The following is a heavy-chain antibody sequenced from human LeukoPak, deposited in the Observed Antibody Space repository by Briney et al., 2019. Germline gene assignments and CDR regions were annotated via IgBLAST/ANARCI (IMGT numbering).Heavy chain of an antibody. CDR3: AKDRTPRIAVAGTVDY. V-gene: IGHV3-30*18. CDR2: ISYDGSNK. CDR1: GFTFSSYG. D-gene: IGHD6-19*01. J-gene: IGHJ4*02. Sequence: GGSLRLSCAASGFTFSSYGMHWVRQAPGKGLKWVAVISYDGSNKYYADSVKGRFTISRDNSKNTLYLQMNSLRAEDTAVYCCAKDRTPRIAVAGTVDYWGQGTLVTVSS.